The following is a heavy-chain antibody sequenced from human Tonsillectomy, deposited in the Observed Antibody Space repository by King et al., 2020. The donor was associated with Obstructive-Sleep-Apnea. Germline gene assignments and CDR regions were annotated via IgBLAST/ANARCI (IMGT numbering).Heavy chain of an antibody. CDR1: GYSISNGFY. Sequence: QLQESGPGLVKPSETLSLTCTVSGYSISNGFYWGWIRQPPGKGLEWIGIIYHTGTTNCNPSLKSRATISVDTSKTQFSLRLTSVTAADTAVYYCARADGYNFGQHTYFDYWGQGTLVTVSS. D-gene: IGHD5-24*01. CDR2: IYHTGTT. CDR3: ARADGYNFGQHTYFDY. J-gene: IGHJ4*02. V-gene: IGHV4-38-2*02.